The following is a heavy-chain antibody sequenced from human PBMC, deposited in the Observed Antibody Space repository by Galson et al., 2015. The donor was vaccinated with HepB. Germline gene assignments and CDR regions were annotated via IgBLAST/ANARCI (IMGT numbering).Heavy chain of an antibody. V-gene: IGHV3-33*08. CDR2: ISSGGGRK. D-gene: IGHD1-26*01. CDR3: ARDGSHYDVDY. Sequence: SLRLSCAASGFTFRRYGMHWVRLAPGKGLEWVAFISSGGGRKDYADPVRGRFSISRDGSRDILYLQMNSLRVDDAARYYCARDGSHYDVDYWGQGTLVTVFS. CDR1: GFTFRRYG. J-gene: IGHJ4*02.